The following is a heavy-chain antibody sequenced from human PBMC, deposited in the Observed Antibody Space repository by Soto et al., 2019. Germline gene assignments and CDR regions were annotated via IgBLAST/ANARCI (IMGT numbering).Heavy chain of an antibody. J-gene: IGHJ4*02. V-gene: IGHV3-23*01. CDR2: ISGSGGNT. CDR3: AKDQHYSDSSDYYHVFDF. Sequence: GGSLRLSCAASGFTFRSYAMTWARQASGKGLEWVSTISGSGGNTYYADSVKGRFTISRDNSKNMLWLQMNSLRAEDAAVYYCAKDQHYSDSSDYYHVFDFWGQGTLVTVSS. D-gene: IGHD3-22*01. CDR1: GFTFRSYA.